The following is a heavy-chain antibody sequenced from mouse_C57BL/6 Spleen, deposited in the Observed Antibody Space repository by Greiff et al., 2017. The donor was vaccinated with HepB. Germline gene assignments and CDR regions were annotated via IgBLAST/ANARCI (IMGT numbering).Heavy chain of an antibody. CDR3: ASPLYYDYDGGFAY. Sequence: LEESGPELVKPGASVKLSCKASGYTFTSYDINWVKQRPGQGLEWIGWIYPRDGSTKYNEKFKGKATLTVDTSSSTAYMELHSLTSEDSAVYFCASPLYYDYDGGFAYWGQGTLVTVSA. J-gene: IGHJ3*01. CDR2: IYPRDGST. CDR1: GYTFTSYD. D-gene: IGHD2-4*01. V-gene: IGHV1-85*01.